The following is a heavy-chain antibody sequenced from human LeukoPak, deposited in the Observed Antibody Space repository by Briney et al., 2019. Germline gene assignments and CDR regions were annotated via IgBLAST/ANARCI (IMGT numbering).Heavy chain of an antibody. CDR1: GFACSDYY. CDR3: ARGSAAISGWFDP. J-gene: IGHJ5*02. CDR2: ISSSGSTI. D-gene: IGHD2-2*02. Sequence: GGSLRLSCAASGFACSDYYMSWLRQAPGKGLELVSYISSSGSTIYYADSVKGRFTISRDNAKNSLYLQMNSLRADDTAVYYCARGSAAISGWFDPWGQGTLVTVSS. V-gene: IGHV3-11*01.